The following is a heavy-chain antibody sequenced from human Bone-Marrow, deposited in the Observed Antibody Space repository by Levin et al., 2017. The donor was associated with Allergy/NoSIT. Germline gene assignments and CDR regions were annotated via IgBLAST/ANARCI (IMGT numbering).Heavy chain of an antibody. V-gene: IGHV1-69*02. CDR1: GGTFSSYT. D-gene: IGHD5-18*01. J-gene: IGHJ6*02. CDR2: IIPILGIA. Sequence: SVKVSCKASGGTFSSYTISWVRQAPGQGLEWMGRIIPILGIANYAQKFQGRVTITADKSTSTAYMELSSLRSEDTAVYYCARLRNTAMVEEYYYYYYGMDVWGQGTTVTVSS. CDR3: ARLRNTAMVEEYYYYYYGMDV.